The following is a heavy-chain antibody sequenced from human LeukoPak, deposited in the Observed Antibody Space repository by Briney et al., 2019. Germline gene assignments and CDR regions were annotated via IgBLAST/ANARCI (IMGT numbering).Heavy chain of an antibody. J-gene: IGHJ4*02. CDR1: GGTFSSYA. D-gene: IGHD3-22*01. CDR2: IIPIFGTA. CDR3: AREGYYYDSSSIY. V-gene: IGHV1-69*01. Sequence: ASVKVSCKASGGTFSSYAISWVRQAPGQGLEWMGGIIPIFGTANYAQKFQGRVTITADESTSTAYMELSSLRSEDTAVYYCAREGYYYDSSSIYWGQGTLVTVSS.